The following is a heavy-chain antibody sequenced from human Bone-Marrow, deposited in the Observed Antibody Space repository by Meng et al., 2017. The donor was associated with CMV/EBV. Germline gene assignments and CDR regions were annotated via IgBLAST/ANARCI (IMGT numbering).Heavy chain of an antibody. V-gene: IGHV1-8*02. CDR3: ASVGSDSYGYEVDY. CDR2: MNPNSGNT. J-gene: IGHJ4*02. Sequence: ASVKVSCKASGGTFSSYAISWVRQATGQGLEWMGWMNPNSGNTGYAQKFQGRVTMTRNTSISTAYMELSSLRSEDTAVYYRASVGSDSYGYEVDYWGQGTLVTVSS. CDR1: GGTFSSYA. D-gene: IGHD5-18*01.